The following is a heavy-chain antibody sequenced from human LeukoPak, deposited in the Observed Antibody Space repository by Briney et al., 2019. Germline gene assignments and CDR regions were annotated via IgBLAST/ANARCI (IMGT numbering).Heavy chain of an antibody. V-gene: IGHV4-59*01. J-gene: IGHJ2*01. CDR3: AMTGYSSGWYGWYFDL. D-gene: IGHD6-19*01. CDR1: GGSISSYY. Sequence: SETLSLTCTVSGGSISSYYWSWIRQPPGKGLEWIGYIYYSGSTNYNPSLKSRVTISVDTSKNQFSLKLSSVTAADTAVYYCAMTGYSSGWYGWYFDLWGRGTLVTVSS. CDR2: IYYSGST.